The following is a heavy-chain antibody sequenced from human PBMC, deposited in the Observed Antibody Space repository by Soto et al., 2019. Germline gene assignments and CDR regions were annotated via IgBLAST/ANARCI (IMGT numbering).Heavy chain of an antibody. CDR1: GGTFSSFT. CDR3: AKDRRADWESYYYYAMAV. D-gene: IGHD1-26*01. J-gene: IGHJ6*02. Sequence: QVQLVQSGAEVKKPGSSVKVSRKAAGGTFSSFTISWVRQAPGQGLEWMGGIIPIYGTANYAQKFQGRVTITADASTRTAYMELSSLRSEDTAVYYCAKDRRADWESYYYYAMAVWGQGTTVTVSS. CDR2: IIPIYGTA. V-gene: IGHV1-69*01.